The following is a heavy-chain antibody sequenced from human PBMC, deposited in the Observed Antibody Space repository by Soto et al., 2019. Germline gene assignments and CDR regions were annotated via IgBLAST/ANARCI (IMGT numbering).Heavy chain of an antibody. CDR1: GASLNTGGSF. J-gene: IGHJ6*02. Sequence: QVQLQESGPGLVKPSQTLSLTCNVSGASLNTGGSFWSWIRHQPGKGLEWIGYIYYIGTTDYNPSLKSRLTISLDASKKQLSLSLSSVTAADTAVYYCARERVIWDGGAMDVWGQGTTVTVSS. CDR2: IYYIGTT. CDR3: ARERVIWDGGAMDV. D-gene: IGHD3-16*01. V-gene: IGHV4-31*03.